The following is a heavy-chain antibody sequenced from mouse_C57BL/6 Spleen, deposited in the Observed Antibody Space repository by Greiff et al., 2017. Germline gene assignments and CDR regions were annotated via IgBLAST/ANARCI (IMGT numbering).Heavy chain of an antibody. D-gene: IGHD2-2*01. Sequence: VQLQESGGDLVKPGGSLKLSCAASGFTFSSYGMSWVRQTPDKRLEWVATISSGGSYTYYPDSVKGRFTISRDNAKNTLYLQMSSLKSEDTAMYYCARQVVTPSYYFDYWGQGTTLTVSS. CDR2: ISSGGSYT. CDR1: GFTFSSYG. V-gene: IGHV5-6*01. CDR3: ARQVVTPSYYFDY. J-gene: IGHJ2*01.